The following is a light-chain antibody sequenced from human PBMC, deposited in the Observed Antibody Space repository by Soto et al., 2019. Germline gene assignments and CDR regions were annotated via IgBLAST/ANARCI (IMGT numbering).Light chain of an antibody. V-gene: IGLV1-44*01. CDR2: SNN. CDR3: ATWDASLNAYV. J-gene: IGLJ1*01. Sequence: QSVLTQPPSASGTPGQRVTISCSGSFSNIGSNTVHWYQHLPGTAPKLLIYSNNQRPSGVRDRFSGSKSGTSASLAISGLQSEDEADYYCATWDASLNAYVFGTGTKLTVL. CDR1: FSNIGSNT.